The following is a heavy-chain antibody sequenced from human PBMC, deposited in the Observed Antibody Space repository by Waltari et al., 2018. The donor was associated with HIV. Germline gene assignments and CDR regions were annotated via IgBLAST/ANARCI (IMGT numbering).Heavy chain of an antibody. J-gene: IGHJ5*02. D-gene: IGHD1-26*01. V-gene: IGHV1-69*01. CDR2: IILSFGAT. CDR3: ARGSSGSYRWFDP. CDR1: GGTFRSKA. Sequence: QEQLVQSGAEVKKPGSSVKVSCQASGGTFRSKAISWVRQAPGHGLEWMGGIILSFGATNYAQKFHGRLTINADESTGTVYMELSNLTFEDTAVYYCARGSSGSYRWFDPWGHGTLVTVSS.